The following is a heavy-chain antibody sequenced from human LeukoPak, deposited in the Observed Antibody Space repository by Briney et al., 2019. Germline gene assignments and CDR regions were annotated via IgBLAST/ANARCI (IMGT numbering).Heavy chain of an antibody. J-gene: IGHJ5*02. Sequence: GGSLRLSCTASGFTFGDYAVIWVRQAPGKGLEWVGFIRNKTYGETTEYAASVKGRFTISRDDSKSIAYLQMNSLKTEDTAVYYCTRDLTQRQDYDFWSGSRIGWFDPWGQGTLVTVSS. CDR2: IRNKTYGETT. CDR3: TRDLTQRQDYDFWSGSRIGWFDP. V-gene: IGHV3-49*04. D-gene: IGHD3-3*01. CDR1: GFTFGDYA.